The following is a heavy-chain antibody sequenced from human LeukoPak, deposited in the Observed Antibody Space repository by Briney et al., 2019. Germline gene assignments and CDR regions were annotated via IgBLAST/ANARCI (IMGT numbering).Heavy chain of an antibody. J-gene: IGHJ4*02. Sequence: PSETLSLTRGVYGGSFSGYYWTWIRQPSGKGLEWIGEINHSGSTTYNPSLKSRVTISVDTSKNQFSLRLSSVTAADTAVYYCARMRGSWGGDYWGQGTLVTVSS. CDR3: ARMRGSWGGDY. V-gene: IGHV4-34*01. CDR1: GGSFSGYY. CDR2: INHSGST. D-gene: IGHD1-26*01.